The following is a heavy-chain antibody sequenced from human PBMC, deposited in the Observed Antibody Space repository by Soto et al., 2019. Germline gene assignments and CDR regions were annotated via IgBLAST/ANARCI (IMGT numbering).Heavy chain of an antibody. CDR1: GFTFSGYG. D-gene: IGHD3-10*01. J-gene: IGHJ4*02. V-gene: IGHV3-33*01. CDR3: ARELAGQYFDY. Sequence: PGGSLTLSCAASGFTFSGYGLHWVRQAPGKGLEWVAVIWYDGSNKYYAASVKGRFTITRENSKNPLYLQMNSLRAEGTGVYYCARELAGQYFDYWGPGNLVTVS. CDR2: IWYDGSNK.